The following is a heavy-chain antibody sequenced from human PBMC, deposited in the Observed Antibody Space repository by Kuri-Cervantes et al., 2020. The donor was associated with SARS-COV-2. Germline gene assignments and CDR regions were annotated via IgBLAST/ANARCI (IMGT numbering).Heavy chain of an antibody. V-gene: IGHV5-51*01. CDR3: ARGGGSPKWGQKNYYYYYGMDV. CDR2: IYPGDSDT. CDR1: GYSFASYW. J-gene: IGHJ6*02. D-gene: IGHD1-26*01. Sequence: KVSCKGSGYSFASYWISWVRQMPGKGLEWMGIIYPGDSDTRYSPSFQGQVTISADKSISTANLQWSSLKASDTAMYYCARGGGSPKWGQKNYYYYYGMDVWGQGTTVTVSS.